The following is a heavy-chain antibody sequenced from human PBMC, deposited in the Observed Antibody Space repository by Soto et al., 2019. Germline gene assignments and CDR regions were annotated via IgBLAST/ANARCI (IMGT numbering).Heavy chain of an antibody. CDR3: ARERYGDYGRGTFDI. D-gene: IGHD4-17*01. CDR1: GDSVSNNSTA. J-gene: IGHJ3*02. V-gene: IGHV6-1*01. CDR2: TYYRSKWYN. Sequence: SQTLSLPCAISGDSVSNNSTAWNWIRQSPSRGLEWLGRTYYRSKWYNDYAVSVKSRVIINPDTSKNQFSLQLNSVTPEDTAVYYCARERYGDYGRGTFDIWGQGTMVTVSS.